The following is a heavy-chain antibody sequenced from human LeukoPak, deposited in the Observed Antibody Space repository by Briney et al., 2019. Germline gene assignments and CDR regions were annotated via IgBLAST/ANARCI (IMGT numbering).Heavy chain of an antibody. D-gene: IGHD5-12*01. J-gene: IGHJ4*02. V-gene: IGHV3-30*04. CDR2: ISYDGSNK. Sequence: GGSLRLSCAASGFTFSSYAMHWVRQAPGKGLEWVAVISYDGSNKYYADSVKGRFTISRDNAKNSLYLQMNSLRAEDTAVYYCAREGGYEDGLDYWGQGTLVTVSS. CDR1: GFTFSSYA. CDR3: AREGGYEDGLDY.